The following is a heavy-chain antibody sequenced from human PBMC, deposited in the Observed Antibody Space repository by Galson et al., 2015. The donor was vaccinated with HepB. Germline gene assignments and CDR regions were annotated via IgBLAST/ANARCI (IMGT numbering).Heavy chain of an antibody. CDR2: INAGNGNT. Sequence: SVKVSCKASGGTFTSYAMHWVRQAPGQRLEWMGWINAGNGNTKYSQKFQGRVTITRDTSASTAYMELSSLRSEDTAVYYCAGSSTSRGGAFDIWSQGTMVTVSS. CDR1: GGTFTSYA. D-gene: IGHD2-2*01. CDR3: AGSSTSRGGAFDI. J-gene: IGHJ3*02. V-gene: IGHV1-3*01.